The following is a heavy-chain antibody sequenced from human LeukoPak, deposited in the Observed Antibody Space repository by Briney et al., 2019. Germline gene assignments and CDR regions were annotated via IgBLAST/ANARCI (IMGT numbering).Heavy chain of an antibody. CDR3: ARDRLGATDY. Sequence: GRSLRLSCAASGFTFSSYGMHWVRQAPGKGLEWVAVIWYDGSNKYYADSVKGRFTISRDNSKNTLYLQMNSLRAEDTTVYHCARDRLGATDYWGQGTLVTVSS. J-gene: IGHJ4*02. V-gene: IGHV3-33*01. CDR1: GFTFSSYG. CDR2: IWYDGSNK. D-gene: IGHD1-26*01.